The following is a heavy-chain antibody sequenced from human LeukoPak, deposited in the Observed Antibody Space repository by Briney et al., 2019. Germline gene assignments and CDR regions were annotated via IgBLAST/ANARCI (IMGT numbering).Heavy chain of an antibody. Sequence: GGSLRLSCAASGFPFSTYTMTWVRQAPGKGLEWVSSITSGSSYIYYADSVKGRFTISRDNAKNSLYLQMNSLRAEDTAVYYCGRQMGYYYDSSIGGIDYRGQGTLVTVSS. CDR1: GFPFSTYT. D-gene: IGHD3-22*01. CDR3: GRQMGYYYDSSIGGIDY. J-gene: IGHJ4*02. CDR2: ITSGSSYI. V-gene: IGHV3-21*01.